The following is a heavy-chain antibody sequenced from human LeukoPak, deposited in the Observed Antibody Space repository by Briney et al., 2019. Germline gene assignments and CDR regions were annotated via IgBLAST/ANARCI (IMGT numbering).Heavy chain of an antibody. D-gene: IGHD3-9*01. CDR1: GYTFTSYD. CDR3: ARGRTYYDIVTGSNYYYGMDV. J-gene: IGHJ6*02. Sequence: ASVKVSCKASGYTFTSYDINWVRQATGQGLEWMGWMNPNSGNTGYAQKFQGRVTMTRNTSISTAYMELSSLRSEDTAVYYCARGRTYYDIVTGSNYYYGMDVWGQGTTVTVSS. V-gene: IGHV1-8*01. CDR2: MNPNSGNT.